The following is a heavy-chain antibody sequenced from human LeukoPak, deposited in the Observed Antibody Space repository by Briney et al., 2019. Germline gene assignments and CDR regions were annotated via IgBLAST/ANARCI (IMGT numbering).Heavy chain of an antibody. Sequence: PSETLSLTCTVSGGSISSYYWSWIRQPPGKGLEWIGCIYYSGSTNYNSSLKSRVTISVDTSKNQFSLKLSSVTAADTAVYYCARGSIKYYDFWSGYGTNYYYYMDVWGKGTTVTVSS. V-gene: IGHV4-59*01. J-gene: IGHJ6*03. CDR3: ARGSIKYYDFWSGYGTNYYYYMDV. CDR1: GGSISSYY. CDR2: IYYSGST. D-gene: IGHD3-3*01.